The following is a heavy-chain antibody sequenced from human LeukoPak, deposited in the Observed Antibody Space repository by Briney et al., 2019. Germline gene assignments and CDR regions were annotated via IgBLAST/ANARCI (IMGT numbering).Heavy chain of an antibody. V-gene: IGHV3-23*01. J-gene: IGHJ4*02. Sequence: GGSLRLSCAASGFTFSSYAMSWVRQAPGKGLEWVSAISGSGGSTYYADSVKGRFTISRDNSKNTLYLQKNSLRAEDTAVYYCAKGPRAYGDLLDYWGQGTLVTVSS. CDR1: GFTFSSYA. CDR3: AKGPRAYGDLLDY. D-gene: IGHD4-17*01. CDR2: ISGSGGST.